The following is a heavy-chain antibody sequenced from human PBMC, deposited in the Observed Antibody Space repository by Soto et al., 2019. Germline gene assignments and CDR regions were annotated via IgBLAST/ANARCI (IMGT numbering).Heavy chain of an antibody. J-gene: IGHJ5*02. CDR2: IYWNDDK. CDR3: AHRPPSDDCLVGGWLAP. D-gene: IGHD2-21*02. V-gene: IGHV2-5*01. CDR1: GFSLTTSGVG. Sequence: SGPTLVNPTQTLTLTCSSSGFSLTTSGVGVGWIRQPPGKALEWLALIYWNDDKRYSPSLKSRLTITKDTSKNQVVLTMTNMDPVDTATYYCAHRPPSDDCLVGGWLAPWGQGSLVTVSS.